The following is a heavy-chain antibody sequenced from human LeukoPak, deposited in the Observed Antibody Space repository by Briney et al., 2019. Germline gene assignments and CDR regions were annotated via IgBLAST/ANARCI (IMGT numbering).Heavy chain of an antibody. Sequence: SETLSLTCAVYGGSFSGYYWSWIRQPPGKGLEWIGEINHSGSTNYNPSLKSRVTISVDTSKNQFSLKLSSVTAADTAVYYCARSRALRCRWSDYWGQGTLVTVSS. CDR2: INHSGST. V-gene: IGHV4-34*01. J-gene: IGHJ4*02. CDR1: GGSFSGYY. D-gene: IGHD2-8*01. CDR3: ARSRALRCRWSDY.